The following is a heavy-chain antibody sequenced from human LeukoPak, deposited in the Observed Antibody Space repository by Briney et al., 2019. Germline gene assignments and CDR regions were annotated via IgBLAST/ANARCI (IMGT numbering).Heavy chain of an antibody. J-gene: IGHJ4*02. Sequence: SETLSLTCTVSRGSISSYYWSWIRQPPGKGLEWIGYIYYSGSTNYNPSLKSRVTISVDTSKNQFSLKLSSVTAADTAVYYCATYCSGGSCYGYWGQGTLVTVSS. D-gene: IGHD2-15*01. V-gene: IGHV4-59*01. CDR2: IYYSGST. CDR1: RGSISSYY. CDR3: ATYCSGGSCYGY.